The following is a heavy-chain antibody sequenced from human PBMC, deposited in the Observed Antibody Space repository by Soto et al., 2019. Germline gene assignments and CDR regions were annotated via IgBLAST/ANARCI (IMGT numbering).Heavy chain of an antibody. V-gene: IGHV3-23*01. CDR2: LTPGGETT. CDR3: AKDSPVSGNYQDLDY. J-gene: IGHJ4*02. D-gene: IGHD1-26*01. CDR1: GFTFSSFA. Sequence: EVHLLQSGGGLVQPGGSLRLSCAASGFTFSSFAMTWVRQAPGAGLEWVSALTPGGETTYYIASVRGRFTISRDNARDTLYLQMNSLTAADTAVYYCAKDSPVSGNYQDLDYLGQGTLVTVSS.